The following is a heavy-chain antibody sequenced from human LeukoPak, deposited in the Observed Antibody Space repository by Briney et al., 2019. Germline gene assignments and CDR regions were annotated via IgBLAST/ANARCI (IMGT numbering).Heavy chain of an antibody. CDR3: AGDKINYGDSVVGAFDI. V-gene: IGHV4-61*02. J-gene: IGHJ3*02. Sequence: SQTLSLTCTVSGGPISGSVYYWSWIRQPAGKGLEWIGRIYASWSTNYNPSLKSRVTISMDTSKNQFSLRLRSVTAADTAMYYCAGDKINYGDSVVGAFDIWGQGAMVTVSS. CDR1: GGPISGSVYY. CDR2: IYASWST. D-gene: IGHD4-17*01.